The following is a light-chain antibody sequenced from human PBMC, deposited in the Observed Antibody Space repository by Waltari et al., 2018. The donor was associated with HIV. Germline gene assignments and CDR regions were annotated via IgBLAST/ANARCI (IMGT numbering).Light chain of an antibody. V-gene: IGLV1-47*01. Sequence: QSVLTQPPSASGTPGQNVSISCSGSSSNIGSNSVYWYQQLPGAGPKLLIYRNDQRSSGVPDGFSGSKSGTSASLAISGLRSEDEADDYCAAWDDSVSGFYVFGTGTKVTVL. J-gene: IGLJ1*01. CDR3: AAWDDSVSGFYV. CDR1: SSNIGSNS. CDR2: RND.